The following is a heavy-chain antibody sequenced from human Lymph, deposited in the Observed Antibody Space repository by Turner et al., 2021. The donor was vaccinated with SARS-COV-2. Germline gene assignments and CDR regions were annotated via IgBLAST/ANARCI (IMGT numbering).Heavy chain of an antibody. CDR1: GFTFNNYP. J-gene: IGHJ4*02. CDR3: ARDSSGSGTLDY. Sequence: QVPLVESGGGVVQPGRSLRLCCAASGFTFNNYPMHWVRQAPGKVLEWVAVISYDGSNKYYSDSVKGRFTISRDNSKNTLYLQMNSLRAEDTAVYYCARDSSGSGTLDYWGQGTLVTVSS. CDR2: ISYDGSNK. V-gene: IGHV3-30-3*01. D-gene: IGHD3-10*01.